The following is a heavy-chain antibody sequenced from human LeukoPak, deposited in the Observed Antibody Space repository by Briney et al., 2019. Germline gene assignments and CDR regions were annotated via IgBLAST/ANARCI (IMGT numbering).Heavy chain of an antibody. CDR2: ISGSSGII. D-gene: IGHD3-22*01. Sequence: AGGSLRLSCAASGFTFSDYYMSWIRQAPGKGLEWVSYISGSSGIIDYADSVRGRFTISRDNAKNSLYLQMNSLRAEDTAVYYCARESTYYESSGQVPFDYWGQGTLVTVSS. J-gene: IGHJ4*02. CDR3: ARESTYYESSGQVPFDY. V-gene: IGHV3-11*04. CDR1: GFTFSDYY.